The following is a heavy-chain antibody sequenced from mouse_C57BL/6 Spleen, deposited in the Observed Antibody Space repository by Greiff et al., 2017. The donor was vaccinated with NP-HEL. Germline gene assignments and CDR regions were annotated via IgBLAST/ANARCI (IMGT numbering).Heavy chain of an antibody. Sequence: EVQLQQSGAELVRPGASVKLSCTASGFNIKDDYMHWVKQRPEQGLEWIGWIDPENGDTEYASKFQGKATITADTSSNTAYLQLSSLTSEDTAVDYCTIYYGYDVGFAYWGQGTLVTVSA. CDR2: IDPENGDT. CDR3: TIYYGYDVGFAY. J-gene: IGHJ3*01. D-gene: IGHD2-2*01. CDR1: GFNIKDDY. V-gene: IGHV14-4*01.